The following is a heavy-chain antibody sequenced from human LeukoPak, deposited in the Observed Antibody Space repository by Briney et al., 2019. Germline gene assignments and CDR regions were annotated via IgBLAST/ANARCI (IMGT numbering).Heavy chain of an antibody. CDR1: DYSISSDYY. CDR2: IYQSGST. J-gene: IGHJ4*02. CDR3: ARNSSWYFDY. D-gene: IGHD6-13*01. V-gene: IGHV4-38-2*01. Sequence: PSETLSLTCAVSDYSISSDYYWGWIRQPPGKGLEWIGSIYQSGSTHYNPSLKSRVTLSVDTSKNQFSLKLNSVTAADTAVYYCARNSSWYFDYWGQGTLVTVSS.